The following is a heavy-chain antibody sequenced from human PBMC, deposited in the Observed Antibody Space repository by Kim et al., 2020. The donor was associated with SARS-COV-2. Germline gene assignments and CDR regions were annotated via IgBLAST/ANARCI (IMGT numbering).Heavy chain of an antibody. Sequence: GGSLRLSCAASGFTFSSYGMHWVRQAPGKGLEWVAVIWYDGSNKYYADSVKGRFTISRDNSKNTLYLQMNSLRAEDTAVYYCARESLESGSGRRSYYYYYGMDVWGQGTTVTVSS. D-gene: IGHD3-10*01. CDR3: ARESLESGSGRRSYYYYYGMDV. V-gene: IGHV3-33*01. J-gene: IGHJ6*02. CDR1: GFTFSSYG. CDR2: IWYDGSNK.